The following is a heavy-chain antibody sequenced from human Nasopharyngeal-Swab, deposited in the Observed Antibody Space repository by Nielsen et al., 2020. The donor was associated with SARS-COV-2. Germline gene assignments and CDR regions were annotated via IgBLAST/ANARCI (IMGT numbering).Heavy chain of an antibody. Sequence: GESLKISCAASGFTFSSYGMHWVRQDPGKGLVWVSRVNNDGSNTNYADPVKGRFTISRDNAKNTLYLQMNSLRAEDTALYYCARALNGYFDLWGRGALVAVSS. CDR3: ARALNGYFDL. CDR1: GFTFSSYG. V-gene: IGHV3-74*01. CDR2: VNNDGSNT. J-gene: IGHJ2*01.